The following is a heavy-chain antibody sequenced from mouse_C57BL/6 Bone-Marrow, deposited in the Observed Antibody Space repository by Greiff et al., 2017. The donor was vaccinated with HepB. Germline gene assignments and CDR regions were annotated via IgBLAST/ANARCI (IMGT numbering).Heavy chain of an antibody. CDR3: ASRIYYGNY. CDR2: IHPNSGST. CDR1: GYTFTSYW. J-gene: IGHJ2*01. V-gene: IGHV1-64*01. D-gene: IGHD2-1*01. Sequence: VQLQESGAELVKPGASVKLSCKASGYTFTSYWMHWVKQRPGQGLEWIGMIHPNSGSTNYNEKLKSKATLTVDKSSSTAYMQLSSLTSEDSAVYYCASRIYYGNYWGQGTTLTVSS.